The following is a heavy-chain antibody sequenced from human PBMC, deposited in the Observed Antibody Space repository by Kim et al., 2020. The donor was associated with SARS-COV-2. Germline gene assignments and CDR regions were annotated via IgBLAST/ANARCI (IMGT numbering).Heavy chain of an antibody. V-gene: IGHV1-18*01. D-gene: IGHD2-15*01. Sequence: NYARKLPGRVTMTTDTSTSTAYMELRSLRSGDTAVYYCAREGPHAVVYFDYWGQGTLVTVSS. J-gene: IGHJ4*02. CDR3: AREGPHAVVYFDY.